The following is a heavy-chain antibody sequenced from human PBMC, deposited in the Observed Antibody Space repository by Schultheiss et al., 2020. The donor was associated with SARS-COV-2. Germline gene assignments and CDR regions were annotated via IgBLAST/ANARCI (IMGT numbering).Heavy chain of an antibody. Sequence: GGSLRLSCAASGFTFSSYEMNWVRQAPGKGLEWVAVISYDGSNKYYADSVKGRFTISRDNSKNTLYLQMNSLRAEDTAVYYCARNLYYDFWSGYTPYYYYGMDVWGQGTTVTVSS. CDR1: GFTFSSYE. V-gene: IGHV3-30-3*01. CDR3: ARNLYYDFWSGYTPYYYYGMDV. CDR2: ISYDGSNK. J-gene: IGHJ6*02. D-gene: IGHD3-3*01.